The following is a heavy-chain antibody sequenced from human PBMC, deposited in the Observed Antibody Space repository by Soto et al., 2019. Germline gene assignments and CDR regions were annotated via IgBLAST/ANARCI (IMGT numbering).Heavy chain of an antibody. Sequence: SGGSLRLSCAASGFTFSSYAMSWVRQAPGKGLEWVSAISGSGGSTYYADSVKGRFTISRDNSKNTLYLQMNSLRAEDTAVYYCAKVRSSGWNKHFDYWGQGTLVTVSS. D-gene: IGHD6-19*01. CDR2: ISGSGGST. J-gene: IGHJ4*02. V-gene: IGHV3-23*01. CDR3: AKVRSSGWNKHFDY. CDR1: GFTFSSYA.